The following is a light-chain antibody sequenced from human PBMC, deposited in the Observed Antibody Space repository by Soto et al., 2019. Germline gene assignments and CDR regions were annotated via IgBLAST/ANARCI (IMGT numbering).Light chain of an antibody. Sequence: EIVMTQSPATLSVSPGEGVTLSCRASQSVSDSLAWYQQKPGQPPRLLIFGASTRATGIPARFSGSGSGTEFTLTISSLQSEDFAVYYCQQYNKWPLYTFGQGTKVDIK. V-gene: IGKV3-15*01. CDR1: QSVSDS. CDR3: QQYNKWPLYT. CDR2: GAS. J-gene: IGKJ2*01.